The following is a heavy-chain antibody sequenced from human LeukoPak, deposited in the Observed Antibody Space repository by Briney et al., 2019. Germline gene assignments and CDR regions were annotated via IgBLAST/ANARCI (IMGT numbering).Heavy chain of an antibody. CDR1: GGSISSYY. CDR2: IYYSGST. CDR3: AGTPGGY. Sequence: SETLSLTCTVSGGSISSYYWSWIRQPPGKGLEWIGYIYYSGSTNYNPSLKSRVTISVDTSKNQFSLKLSSVTAADTAVYYCAGTPGGYWGQGTLVTVSS. V-gene: IGHV4-59*08. J-gene: IGHJ4*02. D-gene: IGHD2-15*01.